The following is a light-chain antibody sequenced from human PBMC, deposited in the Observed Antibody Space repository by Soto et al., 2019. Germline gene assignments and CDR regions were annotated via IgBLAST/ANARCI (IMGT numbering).Light chain of an antibody. CDR1: SCNIGAGYD. Sequence: QSVLTQPPSVSGAPGQRVTISCTGSSCNIGAGYDVHWYQQLPGTAPKIIINGNSNRPSGVPDRFSGSKSGTSASLAITGLQAEDEADYYCQSYDSSLSGWVFGGGTKPIVL. V-gene: IGLV1-40*01. CDR3: QSYDSSLSGWV. J-gene: IGLJ3*02. CDR2: GNS.